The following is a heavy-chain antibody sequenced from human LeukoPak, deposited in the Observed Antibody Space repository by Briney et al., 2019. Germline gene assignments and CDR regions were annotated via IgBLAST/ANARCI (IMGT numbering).Heavy chain of an antibody. J-gene: IGHJ4*02. Sequence: PGRSLRLSCAASGFTFSNYGMHWVRQAPGKGLEWVAVKSYDGSDKYYADSVKGRFTISRDNSKNTLYLQMDSLRAEDTAVFYCAKDRGSGRYHLSDYWGQGTLVTVSS. V-gene: IGHV3-30*18. CDR3: AKDRGSGRYHLSDY. D-gene: IGHD1-26*01. CDR2: KSYDGSDK. CDR1: GFTFSNYG.